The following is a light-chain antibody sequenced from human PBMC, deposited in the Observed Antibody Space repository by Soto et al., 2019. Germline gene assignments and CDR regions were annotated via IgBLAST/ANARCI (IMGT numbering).Light chain of an antibody. V-gene: IGLV2-14*01. CDR3: FSHGGGDSHV. CDR2: GVT. Sequence: QSVLTQPASVSGSPGQSITISCTGTSSDVGAYNYVSWYQQYPGKAPKLMIYGVTNRPSGVPNRFSGSKTGNTASLTISGLQAEDEADYYCFSHGGGDSHVFGTGTKVTVL. J-gene: IGLJ1*01. CDR1: SSDVGAYNY.